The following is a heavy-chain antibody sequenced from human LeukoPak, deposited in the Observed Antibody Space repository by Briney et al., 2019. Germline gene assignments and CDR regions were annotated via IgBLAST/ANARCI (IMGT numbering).Heavy chain of an antibody. V-gene: IGHV4-34*01. CDR1: GGSFSGYY. CDR3: ARGRYSYGRYFDY. CDR2: INHSGST. J-gene: IGHJ4*02. Sequence: SETLSLTCAVYGGSFSGYYWSWIRQPPGKGLEWIREINHSGSTNYNPSLKSRVTISVDTSKNQFSLKLSSVTAADTAVYYCARGRYSYGRYFDYWGQGTLVTVSS. D-gene: IGHD5-18*01.